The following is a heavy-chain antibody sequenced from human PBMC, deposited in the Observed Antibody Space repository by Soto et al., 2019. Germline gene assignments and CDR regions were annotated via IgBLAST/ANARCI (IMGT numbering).Heavy chain of an antibody. CDR3: GGERRQSSRGVDV. CDR1: GFTFSSYA. V-gene: IGHV3-13*04. CDR2: IGTAGDT. Sequence: EVQLVESGGGLVQPGGSLRLSCAASGFTFSSYAMHWVRQATGKGLEWVSAIGTAGDTYYPGSVKGRLTISGENATTPSYLHISGPRARDAAELYFGGERRQSSRGVDVWGQGPTVTVSS. D-gene: IGHD3-10*01. J-gene: IGHJ6*02.